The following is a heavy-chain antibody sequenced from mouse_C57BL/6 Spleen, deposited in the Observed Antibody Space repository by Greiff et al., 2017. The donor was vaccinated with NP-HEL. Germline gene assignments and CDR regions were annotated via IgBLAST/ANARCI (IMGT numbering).Heavy chain of an antibody. CDR2: INPNYGTT. D-gene: IGHD3-2*02. CDR3: ARWGLRLRDYAMDY. J-gene: IGHJ4*01. V-gene: IGHV1-39*01. Sequence: EVQLQQSGPELVKPGASVKISCKASGYSFTDYNMNWVKQSNGKSLEWIGVINPNYGTTSYNQKFKGKATLTVDPSSSTAYMQLNSLTSEDSAVYYCARWGLRLRDYAMDYWGQGTSVTVSS. CDR1: GYSFTDYN.